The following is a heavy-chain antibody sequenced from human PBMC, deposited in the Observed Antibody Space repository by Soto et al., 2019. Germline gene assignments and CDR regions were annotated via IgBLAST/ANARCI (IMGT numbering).Heavy chain of an antibody. Sequence: NPGGSLRLSCTASGFTFGDYAMSWFRQAPGKGLEWVGFIRSKAYGGTTEYAASVKGRFTISRDDSKSIAYLQMNSLKTEDTAVYYCTRDGTPSSSWHYYFDYWGQGTLVTVSS. CDR1: GFTFGDYA. J-gene: IGHJ4*02. D-gene: IGHD6-13*01. CDR2: IRSKAYGGTT. V-gene: IGHV3-49*05. CDR3: TRDGTPSSSWHYYFDY.